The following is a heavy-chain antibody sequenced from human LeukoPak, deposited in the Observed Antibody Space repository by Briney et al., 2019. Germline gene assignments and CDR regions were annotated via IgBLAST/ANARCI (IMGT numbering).Heavy chain of an antibody. Sequence: GGSLRLSCAASGFTFSSYAMHWVRQAPGKGLEWVAVISYDGSNKYYADSVKGRFTISRDNSKNTLYLQMNSLRAEDTAVYYCARDSGDAFDIWGQGTMVTVSS. D-gene: IGHD1-26*01. CDR3: ARDSGDAFDI. CDR2: ISYDGSNK. CDR1: GFTFSSYA. V-gene: IGHV3-30-3*01. J-gene: IGHJ3*02.